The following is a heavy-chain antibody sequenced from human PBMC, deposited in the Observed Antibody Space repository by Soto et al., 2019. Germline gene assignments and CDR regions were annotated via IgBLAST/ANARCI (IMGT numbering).Heavy chain of an antibody. CDR3: ARTPVTRVNEENWFDP. V-gene: IGHV4-34*01. CDR1: GGSFSGYY. CDR2: INHSGST. D-gene: IGHD4-17*01. J-gene: IGHJ5*02. Sequence: SETLSLTCAVYGGSFSGYYWSWIRQPPGKGLEWIGEINHSGSTNYNPSLKSRVTISVDTSKNQFSLKLSSVTAADTAVYYCARTPVTRVNEENWFDPWGQGTLVTVSS.